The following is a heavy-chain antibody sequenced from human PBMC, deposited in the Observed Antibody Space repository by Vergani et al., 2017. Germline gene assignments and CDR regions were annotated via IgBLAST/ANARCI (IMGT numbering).Heavy chain of an antibody. J-gene: IGHJ6*02. CDR3: ARTKSRDGYNPPYSYYGMDV. Sequence: QVQLVQSGSELKKPGASVKVSCKASGYTFTSYAMNWVRQAPGQGLEWMGWINTNTGNPTYAQGFTGRFVFSLDTSVSTAYLQISSLKAEDTAVYYCARTKSRDGYNPPYSYYGMDVWGQGTTVTVSS. D-gene: IGHD5-24*01. V-gene: IGHV7-4-1*02. CDR1: GYTFTSYA. CDR2: INTNTGNP.